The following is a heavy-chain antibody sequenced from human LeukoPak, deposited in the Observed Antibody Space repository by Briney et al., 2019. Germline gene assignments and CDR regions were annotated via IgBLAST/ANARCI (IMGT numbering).Heavy chain of an antibody. CDR2: IRYEGSNK. Sequence: PGGSLRLSCAASGFTFSSYGMHWVRQAPGKGLEWVAFIRYEGSNKYYADSVKGRFTISRDNSKNTLYLQMNSLRAEDTAVYYCAKDPTRYTAMVREYYFDYWGQGTLVTVSS. J-gene: IGHJ4*02. CDR1: GFTFSSYG. V-gene: IGHV3-30*02. D-gene: IGHD5-18*01. CDR3: AKDPTRYTAMVREYYFDY.